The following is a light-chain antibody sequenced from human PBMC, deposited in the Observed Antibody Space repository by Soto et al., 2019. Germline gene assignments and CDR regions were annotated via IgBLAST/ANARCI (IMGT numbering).Light chain of an antibody. CDR3: SSYTSSGTPVV. CDR1: SSDVGTYTY. Sequence: QSALTQPASVSASPGQSITISCTGTSSDVGTYTYVSWYQQHPGKAPKLVIYDVSNRPSGVTNRFSGSKSGNTASLTISGLQADDEAHYFCSSYTSSGTPVVFGGGTKLTVL. CDR2: DVS. J-gene: IGLJ2*01. V-gene: IGLV2-14*03.